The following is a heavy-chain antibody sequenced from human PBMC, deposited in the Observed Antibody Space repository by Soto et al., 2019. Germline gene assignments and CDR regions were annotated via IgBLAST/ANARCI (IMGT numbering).Heavy chain of an antibody. J-gene: IGHJ4*02. D-gene: IGHD4-4*01. V-gene: IGHV4-39*01. CDR1: GGSISSSSYY. Sequence: SETLSLTCTVSGGSISSSSYYWGWIRQPPGKGLEWIGSIYYSGSTYYNPSLKSRVTISVDTSKNQFSLKLSSVTAADTAVYYCAARQDYSIFKEDYWGQGTLVTVSS. CDR3: AARQDYSIFKEDY. CDR2: IYYSGST.